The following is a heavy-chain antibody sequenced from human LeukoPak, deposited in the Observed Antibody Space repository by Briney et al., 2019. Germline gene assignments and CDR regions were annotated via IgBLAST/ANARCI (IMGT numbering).Heavy chain of an antibody. CDR2: IKQDGSEK. Sequence: PGGSLRLSCAASGFTFSSYWMSWVRQAPGKGLEWVANIKQDGSEKYYVDSVKGRFTISRDNAKNSLYLQMNSLRAEDTAVYYCARDMAPVSPPTGRRYQLLFPAFDYWGQGTLVTVSS. D-gene: IGHD2-2*01. V-gene: IGHV3-7*01. CDR3: ARDMAPVSPPTGRRYQLLFPAFDY. J-gene: IGHJ4*02. CDR1: GFTFSSYW.